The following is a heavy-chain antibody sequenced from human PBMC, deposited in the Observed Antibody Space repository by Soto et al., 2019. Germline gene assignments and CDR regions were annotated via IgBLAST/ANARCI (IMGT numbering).Heavy chain of an antibody. CDR2: ISSSGGTQ. CDR3: ARSGNYRLDC. D-gene: IGHD1-26*01. V-gene: IGHV3-48*02. J-gene: IGHJ4*02. CDR1: GFTLSNYN. Sequence: GGCLRLSCGASGFTLSNYNMNWVRQAPGKGLEWISYISSSGGTQYYADSVKGRFTISRDNAKNSLNLQMNSLRDEDTAVYYCARSGNYRLDCWGQGTLVTVSS.